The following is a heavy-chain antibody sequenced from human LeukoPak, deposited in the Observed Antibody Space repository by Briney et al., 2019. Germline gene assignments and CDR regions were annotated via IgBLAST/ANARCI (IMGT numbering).Heavy chain of an antibody. CDR3: ARDRYYYYGMDV. V-gene: IGHV3-48*03. CDR2: ISSSGSTI. Sequence: GGSLRLSCAASGFTFSSYEMNWVRQAPGKGLEWVSYISSSGSTIYYADSVKGRFTISRDNAKSSLYLQMNSLRAEDTAVYYCARDRYYYYGMDVWGKGTTVTVSS. CDR1: GFTFSSYE. J-gene: IGHJ6*04.